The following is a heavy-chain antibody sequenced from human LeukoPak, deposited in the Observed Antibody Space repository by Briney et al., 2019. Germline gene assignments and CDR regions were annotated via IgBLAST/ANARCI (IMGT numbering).Heavy chain of an antibody. CDR2: INPNSGGT. D-gene: IGHD2-2*01. CDR3: AREPELGYCSSTSCSHDY. J-gene: IGHJ4*02. V-gene: IGHV1-2*02. Sequence: ASVKVSCKASGYTFTGYYMHWARQAPGQGLEWMGWINPNSGGTNYAQKFQGRVTMTRDTSISTAYMELSRLRSDDTAVYYCAREPELGYCSSTSCSHDYWGQGTLVTVSS. CDR1: GYTFTGYY.